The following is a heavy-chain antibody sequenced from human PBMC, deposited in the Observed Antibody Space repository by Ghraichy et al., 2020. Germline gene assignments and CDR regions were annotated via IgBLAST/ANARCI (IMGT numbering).Heavy chain of an antibody. CDR2: ISWNSGSI. D-gene: IGHD5-12*01. V-gene: IGHV3-9*01. Sequence: GGSLRLSCAASGFTFDDYAMHWVRQAPGKGLEWVSGISWNSGSIGYADSVKGRFTISRDNAKNSLYLQMNSLRAEDTALYYCAKDIGDSGYDDAFDIWGQGTMVTVSS. CDR3: AKDIGDSGYDDAFDI. CDR1: GFTFDDYA. J-gene: IGHJ3*02.